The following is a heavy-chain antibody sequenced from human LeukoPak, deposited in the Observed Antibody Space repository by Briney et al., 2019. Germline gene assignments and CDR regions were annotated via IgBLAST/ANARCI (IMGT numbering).Heavy chain of an antibody. CDR2: IYYSWST. J-gene: IGHJ5*02. D-gene: IGHD6-13*01. CDR1: GGSVSDSSYY. V-gene: IGHV4-39*07. CDR3: ARDISGRGSWPSTKEYNWFDP. Sequence: SETLSLTCTVSGGSVSDSSYYWGWIRQPPGMRLEWIGSIYYSWSTYYNPSLQSRVTISTDTSKNQFSLRLTSVTAADTAVYYCARDISGRGSWPSTKEYNWFDPWGHGTLVVVSS.